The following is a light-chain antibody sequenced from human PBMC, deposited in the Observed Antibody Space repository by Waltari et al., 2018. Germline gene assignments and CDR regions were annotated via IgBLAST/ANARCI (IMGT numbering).Light chain of an antibody. J-gene: IGLJ2*01. CDR2: IND. CDR1: SSNLGSNY. Sequence: SVLTQPPSASGTPGPRVTISCSGRSSNLGSNYLFWYQRVPGTAPTLLIYINDQRTSGVPDRFSGSKSGTSASLAISGLQSEDEADYYCRAWDTSLSGVLFGGGTKVTVL. V-gene: IGLV1-47*01. CDR3: RAWDTSLSGVL.